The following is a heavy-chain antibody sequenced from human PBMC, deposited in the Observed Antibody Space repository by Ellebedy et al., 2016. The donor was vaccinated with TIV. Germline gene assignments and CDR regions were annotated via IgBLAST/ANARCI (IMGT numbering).Heavy chain of an antibody. CDR2: ISNTGGRT. CDR1: GFTFSSYA. Sequence: GESLKISCAASGFTFSSYAMSWVRQAPGKGLEWVSTISNTGGRTYYADSVEGRFTISRDNSKKTLYLQMSSLRAEDTAVYYCAKGRGGGSDSSAPRYYFDYWGLGTLVTVSS. D-gene: IGHD3-22*01. V-gene: IGHV3-23*01. J-gene: IGHJ4*02. CDR3: AKGRGGGSDSSAPRYYFDY.